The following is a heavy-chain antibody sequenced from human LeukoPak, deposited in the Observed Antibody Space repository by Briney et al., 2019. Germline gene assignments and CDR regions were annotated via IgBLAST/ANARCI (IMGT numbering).Heavy chain of an antibody. V-gene: IGHV1-8*02. CDR2: MSPNSGNT. J-gene: IGHJ3*01. CDR3: AIIATADDAFDV. D-gene: IGHD2-21*01. CDR1: GGTFSNYG. Sequence: ASVRVSCKASGGTFSNYGINWVRQATGQGLEWMGWMSPNSGNTAYAQKFQGRVTFTRNTSISTAYMELSSLRSEDTAVYYCAIIATADDAFDVWGQGTMVIVSS.